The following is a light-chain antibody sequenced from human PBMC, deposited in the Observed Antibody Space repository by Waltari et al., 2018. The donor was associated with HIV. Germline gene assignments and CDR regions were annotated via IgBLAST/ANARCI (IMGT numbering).Light chain of an antibody. CDR2: DNN. Sequence: QSVLPQPPSLSAAPGPKATISSSGSSSNIGTNYVSWYQQLPGTAPKLLIYDNNKRPSGIPDRFSGSKSGTSATLGITGLQTGDEADYYCGTWDSSLSAVVFGGGTKLTVL. CDR3: GTWDSSLSAVV. CDR1: SSNIGTNY. V-gene: IGLV1-51*01. J-gene: IGLJ2*01.